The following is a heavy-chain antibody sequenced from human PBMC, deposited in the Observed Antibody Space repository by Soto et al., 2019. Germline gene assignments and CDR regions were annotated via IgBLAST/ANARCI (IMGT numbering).Heavy chain of an antibody. CDR3: AGEGTAPYYYYGMDV. CDR2: INGYNGNT. CDR1: GYTFTTYG. Sequence: QVQLEQSGAEVKKPGDSMKVSCKASGYTFTTYGISWVRQAPGQGLEWMGWINGYNGNTDYPQKLQGRATMTTDTSTSRAYMELRSLRSHDTAVYYCAGEGTAPYYYYGMDVWGQGTTVTLSS. J-gene: IGHJ6*02. D-gene: IGHD2-21*02. V-gene: IGHV1-18*01.